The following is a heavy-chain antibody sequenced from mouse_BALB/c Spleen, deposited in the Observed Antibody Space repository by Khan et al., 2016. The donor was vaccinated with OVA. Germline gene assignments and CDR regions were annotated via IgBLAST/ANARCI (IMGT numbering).Heavy chain of an antibody. Sequence: QVQLQQSGPELVRPGVSVKISCKGSGYTFTDYAMHWVKQSHAKSLEWIGVISTYSGNTNYNQKFKGKATMTVDKSSSQAYMELARLTSEDSAIYYCARSYYGTIYAMDYWGQGTSVTVSS. CDR2: ISTYSGNT. J-gene: IGHJ4*01. D-gene: IGHD1-1*01. CDR1: GYTFTDYA. CDR3: ARSYYGTIYAMDY. V-gene: IGHV1S137*01.